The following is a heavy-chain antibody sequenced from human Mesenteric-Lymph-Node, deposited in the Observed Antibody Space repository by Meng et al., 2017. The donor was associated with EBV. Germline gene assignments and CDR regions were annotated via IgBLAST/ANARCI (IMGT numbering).Heavy chain of an antibody. CDR1: GDFITSSYW. Sequence: QVQLPGSGPGLVKPSGTLSLTCNVSGDFITSSYWWSWVRQPPGKGLEWIGEIYHSGSTNYNPSLKSRVTTSVDKSKDQFSLTLSSVTAADTAVYYCARGSFSSKYFQTWGPGTLVTVSS. D-gene: IGHD1-26*01. CDR3: ARGSFSSKYFQT. V-gene: IGHV4-4*02. J-gene: IGHJ1*01. CDR2: IYHSGST.